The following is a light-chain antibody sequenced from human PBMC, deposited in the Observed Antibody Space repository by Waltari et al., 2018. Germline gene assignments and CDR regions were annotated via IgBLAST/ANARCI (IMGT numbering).Light chain of an antibody. CDR3: QQRSVWPPIT. Sequence: EVVLIQSPDTLSLSPGERATLSCRASQSISICLAWYQQKPGQAPRLLIYEASQRAPGIPGRFTGSGSGTDFTLTITGLEPEDSADYYCQQRSVWPPITFGGGTRVEIK. CDR1: QSISIC. CDR2: EAS. V-gene: IGKV3-11*01. J-gene: IGKJ4*01.